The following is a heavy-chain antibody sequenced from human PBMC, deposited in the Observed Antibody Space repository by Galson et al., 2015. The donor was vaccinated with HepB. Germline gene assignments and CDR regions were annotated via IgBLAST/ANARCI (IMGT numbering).Heavy chain of an antibody. V-gene: IGHV3-23*01. D-gene: IGHD3-22*01. Sequence: SLRLSCAASGFTFSSYAMNWVRQAPGKGLEWVSSISDSGGSTYYADSVKGRFIISRDNSKNTLYLQMNSLRAEDTAVYCCAKDLVVVITPYYYYGMDVWGQGTTVTVSS. CDR3: AKDLVVVITPYYYYGMDV. J-gene: IGHJ6*02. CDR2: ISDSGGST. CDR1: GFTFSSYA.